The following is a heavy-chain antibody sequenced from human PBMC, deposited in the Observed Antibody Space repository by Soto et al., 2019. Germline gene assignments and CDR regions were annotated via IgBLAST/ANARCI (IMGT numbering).Heavy chain of an antibody. V-gene: IGHV1-8*01. Sequence: QVQLVQSGAEVKKPGASVKVSCKASGYTFTSYDINWVRQATGQGLEWMGWMNPNSGNTGYAQKFQGRVTMTRNTSISTAYMELSSLRSEDTAVYYCAKRITMVRGVIIQNVDYWGQGTLVTVSS. D-gene: IGHD3-10*01. CDR1: GYTFTSYD. J-gene: IGHJ4*02. CDR3: AKRITMVRGVIIQNVDY. CDR2: MNPNSGNT.